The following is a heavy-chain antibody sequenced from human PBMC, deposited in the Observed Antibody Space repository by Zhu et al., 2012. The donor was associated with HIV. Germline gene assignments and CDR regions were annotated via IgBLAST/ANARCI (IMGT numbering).Heavy chain of an antibody. CDR3: ASRLGYAAMIVSPWDAFDI. V-gene: IGHV4-30-4*08. CDR2: IYYSGST. Sequence: QVQLQESGPGLVKPSQTLSLTCTVSGGSISSGDYYWSWIRQPPGKGLEWIGYIYYSGSTYYNPSLKSRVTISVDTSKNQFSLKLSSVTAADTAVYYCASRLGYAAMIVSPWDAFDIWGQGTMVTASS. D-gene: IGHD3-22*01. J-gene: IGHJ3*02. CDR1: GGSISSGDYY.